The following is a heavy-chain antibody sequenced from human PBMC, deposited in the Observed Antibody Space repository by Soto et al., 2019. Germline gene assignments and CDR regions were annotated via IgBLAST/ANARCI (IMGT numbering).Heavy chain of an antibody. J-gene: IGHJ4*02. CDR1: GFTLSRQD. CDR2: LSYDGIAQ. CDR3: LKGGRYGSSSPSGR. V-gene: IGHV3-30*18. Sequence: QEQLVESGGDVVQPGGSLRLSCAASGFTLSRQDMHWVRQAPGKGLEWVAVLSYDGIAQYYADSVKGRFTISRDNSKNKPYLEKNRLRVEDTALYYCLKGGRYGSSSPSGRRGQGTLVTVSS. D-gene: IGHD6-6*01.